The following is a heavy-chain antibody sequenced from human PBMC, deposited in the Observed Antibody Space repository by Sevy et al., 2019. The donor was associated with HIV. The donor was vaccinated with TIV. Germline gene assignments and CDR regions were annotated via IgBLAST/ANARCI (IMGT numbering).Heavy chain of an antibody. J-gene: IGHJ4*02. D-gene: IGHD2-21*02. V-gene: IGHV3-15*01. Sequence: GGSLRLSCAASGFTFSNAWMSWVRQAPGKGLEWVGRIKSKTDGGTTDYAAPVKGRFTISRDDSKNTLYLQMNSLKTEDTAVYYCTTDLSQYCGRDCSDYWGQGTLVTVSS. CDR1: GFTFSNAW. CDR2: IKSKTDGGTT. CDR3: TTDLSQYCGRDCSDY.